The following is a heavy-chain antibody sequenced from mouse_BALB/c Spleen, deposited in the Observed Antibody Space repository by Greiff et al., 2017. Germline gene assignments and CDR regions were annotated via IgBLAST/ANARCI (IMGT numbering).Heavy chain of an antibody. CDR1: GYSFTGYT. CDR2: INPYNGGT. CDR3: ARDGYYDYYAMDY. D-gene: IGHD2-3*01. J-gene: IGHJ4*01. Sequence: LVEPGASMKISCKASGYSFTGYTMNWVKQSHGKNLEWIGLINPYNGGTSYNQKFKGKATLTVDKSSSTAYMELLSLTSEDSAVYYCARDGYYDYYAMDYWGQGTSVTVSS. V-gene: IGHV1-26*01.